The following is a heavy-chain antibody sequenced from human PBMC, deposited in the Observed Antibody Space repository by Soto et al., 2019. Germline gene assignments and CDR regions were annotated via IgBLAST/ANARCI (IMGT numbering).Heavy chain of an antibody. CDR3: ARVMCGDCSTYYYYSMDV. D-gene: IGHD2-21*02. CDR2: IGTTSSYI. CDR1: GFTFGTYT. J-gene: IGHJ6*02. V-gene: IGHV3-21*01. Sequence: EVQLVESGGGLVKPGGSLRLSCAASGFTFGTYTMNWVRQAPGKGLERVSSIGTTSSYIYYADSVRGRFTISRDNARDSLYLQMSSLRAEDTAVYYCARVMCGDCSTYYYYSMDVLGQGPTVTVSS.